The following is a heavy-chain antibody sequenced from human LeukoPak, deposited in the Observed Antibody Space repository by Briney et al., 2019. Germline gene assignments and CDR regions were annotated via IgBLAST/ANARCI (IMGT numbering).Heavy chain of an antibody. J-gene: IGHJ4*02. V-gene: IGHV3-30-3*01. CDR3: ARDRRGFGELFHLFDY. Sequence: GGCLRLSCAASGFTFSSYAMHWVRQAPGKGLEWVAVISYDGSNKYYADSVKGRFTISRDNSKNTLYLQMNSLRAEDTAVYYCARDRRGFGELFHLFDYWGQGTLVTVSS. CDR2: ISYDGSNK. CDR1: GFTFSSYA. D-gene: IGHD3-10*01.